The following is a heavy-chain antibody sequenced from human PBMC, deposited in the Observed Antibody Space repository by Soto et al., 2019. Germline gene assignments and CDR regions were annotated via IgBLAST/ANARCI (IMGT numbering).Heavy chain of an antibody. CDR1: GFTFSDAW. D-gene: IGHD1-20*01. Sequence: EVQLVESGGGFVKPGESLRLSCAASGFTFSDAWMTWVRQAPGKGLEWVGRIKSRTDGGTAYYAVPVKGRFTISRDDSKDTLYLQMNGLTTEDAAVYYCTTARYKWNFYGMDVWGQGTTVTVSS. CDR3: TTARYKWNFYGMDV. CDR2: IKSRTDGGTA. V-gene: IGHV3-15*01. J-gene: IGHJ6*02.